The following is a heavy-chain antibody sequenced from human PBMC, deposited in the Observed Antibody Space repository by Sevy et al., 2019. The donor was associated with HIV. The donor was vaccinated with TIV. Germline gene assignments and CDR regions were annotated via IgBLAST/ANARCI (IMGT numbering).Heavy chain of an antibody. J-gene: IGHJ6*01. Sequence: ASXKVSCKASGYTXTSYDINWXXQATGQGLEWMXWXNPXSGNTGYAQKFQGRVTMTRNTSISTAYMELSSLRSEDTXXYYCARAPSSTXSYSYYXYYXXXXXXGXXTTVTVSS. CDR3: ARAPSSTXSYSYYXYYXXXXX. CDR1: GYTXTSYD. CDR2: XNPXSGNT. D-gene: IGHD2-2*01. V-gene: IGHV1-8*01.